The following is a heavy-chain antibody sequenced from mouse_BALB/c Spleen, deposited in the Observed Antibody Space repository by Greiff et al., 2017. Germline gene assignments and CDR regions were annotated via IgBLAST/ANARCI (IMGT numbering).Heavy chain of an antibody. D-gene: IGHD1-1*01. CDR3: ARSHYYGSSYYFDY. Sequence: EVKVVESGGGLVQPGGSRKLSCAASGFTFSSFGMHWVRQAPEKGLEWVAYISSGSSTIYYADTVKGRFTISRDNPKNTLFLQMTSLRSEDTAMYYCARSHYYGSSYYFDYWGQGTTLTVSS. CDR2: ISSGSSTI. V-gene: IGHV5-17*02. CDR1: GFTFSSFG. J-gene: IGHJ2*01.